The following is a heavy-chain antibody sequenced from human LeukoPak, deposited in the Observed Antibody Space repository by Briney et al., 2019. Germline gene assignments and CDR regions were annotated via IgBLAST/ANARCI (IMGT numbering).Heavy chain of an antibody. CDR1: GYTFSGYY. CDR3: ARSGSQWLAYYFDY. Sequence: ASVKVSCKASGYTFSGYYIHWVRQAPGQGLEWMGWINPKSGGTDFAQKFQGRVTMTKDTSISTAYMELYSLRSDDTAVYWCARSGSQWLAYYFDYWGQGALVTVSS. D-gene: IGHD6-19*01. J-gene: IGHJ4*02. V-gene: IGHV1-2*02. CDR2: INPKSGGT.